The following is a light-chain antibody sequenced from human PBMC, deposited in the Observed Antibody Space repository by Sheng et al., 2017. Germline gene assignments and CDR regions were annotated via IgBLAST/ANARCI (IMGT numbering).Light chain of an antibody. CDR3: QQYQVLGT. CDR2: RAS. J-gene: IGKJ1*01. Sequence: DIQMTQSPSTLPASVGDRVTITCRASQSISSWLAWYQQKPGKAPNLLIYRASNLESGVPSRFSGTGSGTEFTLTISSLQPEDSATYYCQQYQVLGTFGQGTKVEIK. CDR1: QSISSW. V-gene: IGKV1-5*03.